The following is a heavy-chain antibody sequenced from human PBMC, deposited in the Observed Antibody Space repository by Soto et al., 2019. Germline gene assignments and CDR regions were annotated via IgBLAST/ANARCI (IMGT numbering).Heavy chain of an antibody. CDR3: ARVGYYGSGSLRWFDP. J-gene: IGHJ5*02. CDR2: IYHSGST. CDR1: GGSISSSNW. D-gene: IGHD3-10*01. Sequence: NPSETLSLTCAVSGGSISSSNWWSWVRQPPGKGLEWIGEIYHSGSTNYNPSLKSRVTISVDKSKYQFSLKLSSVTAADTAVYYCARVGYYGSGSLRWFDPWGQGTLVTVSS. V-gene: IGHV4-4*02.